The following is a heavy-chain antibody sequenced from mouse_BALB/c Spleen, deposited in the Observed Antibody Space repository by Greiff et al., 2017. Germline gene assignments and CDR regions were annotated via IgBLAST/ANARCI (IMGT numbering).Heavy chain of an antibody. CDR3: ARDIRDYDFDY. CDR1: GFTFTDYY. CDR2: IRNKANGYTT. D-gene: IGHD2-4*01. V-gene: IGHV7-3*02. Sequence: EVHLVESGGGLVQPGGSLRLSCATSGFTFTDYYMSWVRQPPGKALEWLGFIRNKANGYTTEYSASVKGRFTISRDNSQSILYLQMNTLRAEDSATYYCARDIRDYDFDYWGQGTTLTVSS. J-gene: IGHJ2*01.